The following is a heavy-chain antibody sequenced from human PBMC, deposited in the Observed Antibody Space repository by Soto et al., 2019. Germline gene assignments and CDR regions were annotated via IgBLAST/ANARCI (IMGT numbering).Heavy chain of an antibody. CDR1: GFTVSSNY. V-gene: IGHV3-53*01. J-gene: IGHJ3*02. CDR3: ARDSRRGYYDSSGYYSRASFDI. D-gene: IGHD3-22*01. Sequence: GGSLRLSCAASGFTVSSNYMSWVRQAPGKGLEWVSVIYSGGSTYYADSVKGRFTISRDNSKNTLYLQMNSLRAEDTAVYYCARDSRRGYYDSSGYYSRASFDIWGQGTMVTVS. CDR2: IYSGGST.